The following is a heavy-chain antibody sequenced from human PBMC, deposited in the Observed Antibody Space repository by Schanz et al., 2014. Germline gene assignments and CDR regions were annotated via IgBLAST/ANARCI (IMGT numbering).Heavy chain of an antibody. CDR1: GYSFTEYF. CDR3: AREGSGWYRAIYYGMDV. D-gene: IGHD6-19*01. V-gene: IGHV1-2*02. Sequence: QVQLVQSGPAVKKPGASMKVSCLASGYSFTEYFLHWVRQAPGQGLEWMGWINPNSGETNYEQKFQGRVTMTRDTSISTAYMELSRLRSDDSAVYYCAREGSGWYRAIYYGMDVWGQGTTVTVSS. J-gene: IGHJ6*02. CDR2: INPNSGET.